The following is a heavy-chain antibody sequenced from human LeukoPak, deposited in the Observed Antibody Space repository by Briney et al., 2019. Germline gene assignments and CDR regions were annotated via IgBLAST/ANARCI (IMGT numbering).Heavy chain of an antibody. CDR2: FDPEDGET. Sequence: ASVKVSCKVSGYTLTELSMHWVRQAPGKGLEGMGGFDPEDGETIYAQKFQGRVTMTEDTSTDTAYMELSSLRSEDTAVYYCATKYDFWSGYQDYWGQGTLVTVSS. CDR3: ATKYDFWSGYQDY. J-gene: IGHJ4*02. V-gene: IGHV1-24*01. CDR1: GYTLTELS. D-gene: IGHD3-3*01.